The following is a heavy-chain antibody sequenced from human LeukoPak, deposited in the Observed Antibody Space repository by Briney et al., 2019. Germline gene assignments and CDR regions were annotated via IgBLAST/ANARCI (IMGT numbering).Heavy chain of an antibody. D-gene: IGHD3-22*01. J-gene: IGHJ4*02. V-gene: IGHV3-74*01. CDR2: INSDGSST. Sequence: GGSLRLSCAASGFTFSSYWMHWVRQAPGKGLVWVSRINSDGSSTSYADSVKGRFTISRDNAKNTLYLQMNSLRAEDTAVYYCARGVYYYDSSGYSNGNDYWGQGTLVTASS. CDR1: GFTFSSYW. CDR3: ARGVYYYDSSGYSNGNDY.